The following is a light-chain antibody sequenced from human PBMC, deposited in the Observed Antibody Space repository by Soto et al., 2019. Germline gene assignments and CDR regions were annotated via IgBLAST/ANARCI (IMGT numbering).Light chain of an antibody. CDR1: QSLLHSNGYNY. CDR3: MQSLQAPPFT. J-gene: IGKJ2*01. V-gene: IGKV2-28*01. Sequence: DTVVSQSPLSLPVSPGEPASISCRSSQSLLHSNGYNYLEWYVQKPGQSPQLLVYLGSTRASGVPDRCSGSGSGTEFTLKISRVEVEDVGVYYCMQSLQAPPFTFGQGTKLEI. CDR2: LGS.